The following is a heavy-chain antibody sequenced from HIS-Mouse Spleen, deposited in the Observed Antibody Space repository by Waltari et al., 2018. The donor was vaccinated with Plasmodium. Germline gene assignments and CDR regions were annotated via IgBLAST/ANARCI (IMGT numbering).Heavy chain of an antibody. CDR2: RKQDGSEK. J-gene: IGHJ2*01. D-gene: IGHD6-13*01. V-gene: IGHV3-7*01. CDR1: GFTVSSYW. CDR3: ASSWYWYFDL. Sequence: EVQLVESGGGLVQPGGSLRLSCAASGFTVSSYWTSWVRQAPGKGLGLVANRKQDGSEKYYVDSVKGRFTISRDDAKNSLYLQMNSLRAEDTAVYYCASSWYWYFDLWGRGTLVTVSS.